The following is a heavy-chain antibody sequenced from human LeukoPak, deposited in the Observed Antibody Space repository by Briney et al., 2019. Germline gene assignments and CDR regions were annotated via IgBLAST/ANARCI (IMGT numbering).Heavy chain of an antibody. D-gene: IGHD6-19*01. J-gene: IGHJ3*02. CDR1: GFTFSSYA. V-gene: IGHV3-30*04. CDR2: ISYDGSNK. Sequence: GSLRLSCAASGFTFSSYAMHWVRQAPGKGLEWVAVISYDGSNKYYADSVKGRFTISRDNSKNTLYLQMNSLRAEDTAVYYCAVAPEQWGFDIWGQGTTVTVSS. CDR3: AVAPEQWGFDI.